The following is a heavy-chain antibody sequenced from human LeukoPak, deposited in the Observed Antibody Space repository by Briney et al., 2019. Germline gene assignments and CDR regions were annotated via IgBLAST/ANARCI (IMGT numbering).Heavy chain of an antibody. J-gene: IGHJ4*02. CDR2: IYTSGST. Sequence: SETLSLTCTVSGGSISSGSYYWCWIRQPAGKGLEWIGRIYTSGSTNYNPSLKSRVTISADTSKNQFSLKLTSVTAVDTAVYYCAKDGDSGDYAYWGQGTLVTVSS. CDR1: GGSISSGSYY. D-gene: IGHD4-17*01. CDR3: AKDGDSGDYAY. V-gene: IGHV4-61*02.